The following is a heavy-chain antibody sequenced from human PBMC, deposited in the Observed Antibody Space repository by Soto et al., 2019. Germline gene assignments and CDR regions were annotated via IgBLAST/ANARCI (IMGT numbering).Heavy chain of an antibody. J-gene: IGHJ4*02. Sequence: QVQLVESGGGGVRPGTSLRLSCEGSGFSFSDYGMNLGRQAPGKGLEWVAVIWYDGSVRRYADSVKGRFTISRDISKNTIYLQMNSVRVEDRAVYFGARGGMWEILLRIWGQGTLVTVS. CDR3: ARGGMWEILLRI. V-gene: IGHV3-33*01. CDR1: GFSFSDYG. D-gene: IGHD1-26*01. CDR2: IWYDGSVR.